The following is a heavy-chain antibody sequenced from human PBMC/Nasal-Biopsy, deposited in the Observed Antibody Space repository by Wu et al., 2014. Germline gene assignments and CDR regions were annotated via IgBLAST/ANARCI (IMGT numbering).Heavy chain of an antibody. Sequence: TLSLTCTVSGGSMSSSPYYWGWIRQPPGKGLEWIASINYRGHTHYNASLKSRVTISVDKSKNQFSLKLSSVTAADTAVYYCARDSGIVGGSYFDYWGQGTLVSVSS. CDR3: ARDSGIVGGSYFDY. CDR1: GGSMSSSPYY. V-gene: IGHV4-39*07. J-gene: IGHJ4*02. CDR2: INYRGHT. D-gene: IGHD1-26*01.